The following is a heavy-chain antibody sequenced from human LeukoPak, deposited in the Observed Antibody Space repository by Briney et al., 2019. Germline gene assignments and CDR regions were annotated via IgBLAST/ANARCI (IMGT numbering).Heavy chain of an antibody. CDR2: IIPIFGTA. CDR1: GGTFSSYA. J-gene: IGHJ5*02. CDR3: ARDLGYQLLWDDWFDP. D-gene: IGHD2-2*01. Sequence: SVKVSCKASGGTFSSYAISWVRQAPGQGLEWMGGIIPIFGTANYAQKFQGRVTITADKSTSTAYMKLSSLRSEDTAVYYCARDLGYQLLWDDWFDPWGQGTLVTVSS. V-gene: IGHV1-69*06.